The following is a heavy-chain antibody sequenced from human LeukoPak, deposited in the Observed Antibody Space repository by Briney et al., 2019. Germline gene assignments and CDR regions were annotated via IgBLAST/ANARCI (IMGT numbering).Heavy chain of an antibody. D-gene: IGHD2-2*01. CDR1: GGSISSSSYY. Sequence: PSETLSLTCTVSGGSISSSSYYWGWICQPPGKGLEWIGSIYYSGSTYYNPSLKSRVTISVDTSKNQFSLKLSSVTAADTAVYYCARHCSSTSCYHNWFDPWGQGTLVTVSS. CDR2: IYYSGST. V-gene: IGHV4-39*01. J-gene: IGHJ5*02. CDR3: ARHCSSTSCYHNWFDP.